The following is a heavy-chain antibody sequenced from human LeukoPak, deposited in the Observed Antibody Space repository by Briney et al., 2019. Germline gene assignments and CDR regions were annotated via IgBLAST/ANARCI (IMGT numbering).Heavy chain of an antibody. D-gene: IGHD5-18*01. CDR3: ARDPHTASYYYYGMDV. J-gene: IGHJ6*02. CDR1: GFTFSDYY. Sequence: GGSLRLSCAASGFTFSDYYMSWIRQAPGKGLEWVSYISSSGSTIYYADSVKGRFTISRDNAKNSLYLQMNRLRAEDTAVYYCARDPHTASYYYYGMDVWGQGTTVTVSS. V-gene: IGHV3-11*01. CDR2: ISSSGSTI.